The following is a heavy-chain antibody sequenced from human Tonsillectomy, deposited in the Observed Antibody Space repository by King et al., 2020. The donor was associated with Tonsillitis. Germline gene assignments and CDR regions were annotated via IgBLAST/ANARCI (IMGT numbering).Heavy chain of an antibody. CDR2: IYSGGST. CDR3: ARGKDYYDSSGYHSVDAFDV. Sequence: VQLVESGGGLIQPGGSLRLSCAASGFTVSSNYMSWVRQAPGKGLEWVSIIYSGGSTYYADSVKGRFTISRDNPQNMLYLQMNSLRAEDTAVYYCARGKDYYDSSGYHSVDAFDVWGQGTMVTVSS. CDR1: GFTVSSNY. J-gene: IGHJ3*01. V-gene: IGHV3-53*01. D-gene: IGHD3-22*01.